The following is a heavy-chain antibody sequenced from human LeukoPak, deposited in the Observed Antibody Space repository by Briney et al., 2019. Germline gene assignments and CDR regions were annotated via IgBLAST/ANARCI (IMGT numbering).Heavy chain of an antibody. CDR2: IYYSGST. D-gene: IGHD3-9*01. CDR3: AKGLTGYYLPYDY. J-gene: IGHJ4*02. CDR1: GGSISSSSYY. Sequence: SETLSLTCTVSGGSISSSSYYWSWIRQPPGKGLEWIGYIYYSGSTNYNPSLKSRVTISVDTSKNQFSLKLSSVTAADTAVYYCAKGLTGYYLPYDYWGQGTLVTVSS. V-gene: IGHV4-61*05.